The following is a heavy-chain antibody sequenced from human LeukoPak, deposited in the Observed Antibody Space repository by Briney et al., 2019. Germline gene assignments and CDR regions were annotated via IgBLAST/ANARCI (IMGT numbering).Heavy chain of an antibody. CDR1: GGSISSYY. Sequence: SETLSLTCTVSGGSISSYYWSWIRQPAGKGLEWIGRIYTSGSTNYNPSLKSRVTMSVDTSKNQFSLKLSSVTAEDTAVYYCARDKYSSGWYFANNWFDPWGQGTLVTVSS. D-gene: IGHD6-19*01. V-gene: IGHV4-4*07. J-gene: IGHJ5*02. CDR2: IYTSGST. CDR3: ARDKYSSGWYFANNWFDP.